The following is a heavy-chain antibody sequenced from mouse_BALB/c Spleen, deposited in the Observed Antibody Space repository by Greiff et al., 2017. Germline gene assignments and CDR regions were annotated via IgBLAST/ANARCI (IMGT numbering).Heavy chain of an antibody. CDR1: GFSLTSYG. Sequence: VMLVESGPGLVAPSQSLSITCTVSGFSLTSYGVHWVRQPPGQGLEWLGVIWAGGSTNYNSALMSRLSISKDNSKSQVFLKMNSLQTDDTAMYYCARDGTGDAWFAYWGQGTLVTVSA. D-gene: IGHD4-1*01. V-gene: IGHV2-9*02. CDR2: IWAGGST. J-gene: IGHJ3*01. CDR3: ARDGTGDAWFAY.